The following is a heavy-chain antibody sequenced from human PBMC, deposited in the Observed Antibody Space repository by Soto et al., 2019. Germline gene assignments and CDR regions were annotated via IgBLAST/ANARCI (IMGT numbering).Heavy chain of an antibody. J-gene: IGHJ4*02. D-gene: IGHD3-10*01. CDR2: IYHSGST. CDR3: ASFNRRFGELLTPIFDY. V-gene: IGHV4-30-2*01. CDR1: GGSISSGGYF. Sequence: SETLSLTCAVSGGSISSGGYFWSWIRQPPGKGLEWIGYIYHSGSTYYNPSLKSRVTISVDRSKNQFSLKLSSVTAADTAVYYCASFNRRFGELLTPIFDYWGQGTLVTVSS.